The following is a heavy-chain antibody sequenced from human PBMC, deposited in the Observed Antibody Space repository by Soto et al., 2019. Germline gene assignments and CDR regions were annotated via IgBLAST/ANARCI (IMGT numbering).Heavy chain of an antibody. Sequence: QVQLQQWGAGLLKPSETLSLTCAISGGSFSGYCWSWIRQPPGKGLEWIGEINHDGITNYNPSLKSRVTISLDTSKNQFSVKLTSVTAADTAVYYCAGRYCTGGSCYRPWGQGTLVTVSS. CDR3: AGRYCTGGSCYRP. CDR1: GGSFSGYC. J-gene: IGHJ4*02. V-gene: IGHV4-34*01. CDR2: INHDGIT. D-gene: IGHD2-15*01.